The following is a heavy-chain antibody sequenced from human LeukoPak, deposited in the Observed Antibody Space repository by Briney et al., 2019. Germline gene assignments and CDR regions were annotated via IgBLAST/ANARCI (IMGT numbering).Heavy chain of an antibody. V-gene: IGHV4-4*07. CDR3: ARDSGIVVPAAASLWDV. J-gene: IGHJ6*04. D-gene: IGHD2-2*01. CDR1: GGSISSYY. CDR2: IYTSGST. Sequence: SETLSLTCTVSGGSISSYYWSWIRQPAGRGLEWIGRIYTSGSTNYNPSLKSRVTMSVDTSKNQFSLKLSSVTAADTAVYYCARDSGIVVPAAASLWDVWGKGTTVTVSS.